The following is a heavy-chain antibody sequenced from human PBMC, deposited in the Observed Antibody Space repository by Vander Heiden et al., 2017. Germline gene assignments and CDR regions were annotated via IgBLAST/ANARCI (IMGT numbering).Heavy chain of an antibody. CDR3: AREEIVVVPAAMGYYYYGMDV. CDR2: IIPSLGIA. D-gene: IGHD2-2*01. V-gene: IGHV1-69*10. CDR1: GGTFSSYA. Sequence: QVQLVQSGAEVKKPGSSVKVSCKPSGGTFSSYALSWVRPAPGQGLEWMGGIIPSLGIANDAQKFQGRVTITADKSTSTAYMQLSSLRSEDTAVYYCAREEIVVVPAAMGYYYYGMDVWGQGTTVTVSS. J-gene: IGHJ6*02.